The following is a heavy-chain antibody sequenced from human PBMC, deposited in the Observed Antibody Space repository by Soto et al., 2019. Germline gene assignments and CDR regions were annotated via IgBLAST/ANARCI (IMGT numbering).Heavy chain of an antibody. CDR2: IYVTGAV. CDR1: GAALNSGNYY. J-gene: IGHJ5*02. D-gene: IGHD2-21*01. Sequence: SETLSLTCSVSGAALNSGNYYWSWIRQVPGKGLEWIGHIYVTGAVDYNPSLRDRITISQDTSERQFSLNLRLVTAADTAVYYCARLRIATNNYKWSDPWGQGTLVTISS. CDR3: ARLRIATNNYKWSDP. V-gene: IGHV4-31*03.